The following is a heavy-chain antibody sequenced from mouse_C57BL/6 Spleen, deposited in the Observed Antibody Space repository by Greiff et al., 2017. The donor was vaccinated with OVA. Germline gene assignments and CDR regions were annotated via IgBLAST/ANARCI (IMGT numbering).Heavy chain of an antibody. Sequence: VQLKQSGPELVKPGASVKISCKASGYSFTGYYMNWVKQSPEKSLEWIGEINPSTGGTTYNQKFKAKATLTVDKSSSTAYMQLKSLTSEDSAVYYCARWSNNWYFDVWGTGTTVTVSS. CDR2: INPSTGGT. V-gene: IGHV1-42*01. CDR1: GYSFTGYY. D-gene: IGHD2-5*01. J-gene: IGHJ1*03. CDR3: ARWSNNWYFDV.